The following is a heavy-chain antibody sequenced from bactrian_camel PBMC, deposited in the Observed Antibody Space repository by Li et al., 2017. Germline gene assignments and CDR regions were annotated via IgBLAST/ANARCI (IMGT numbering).Heavy chain of an antibody. CDR2: IDTDGTT. CDR1: RDVNYC. Sequence: HVQLVESGGGSVQAGGSLRLACAASRDVNYCMGWFREAPGKDREGVATIDTDGTTKYGDAVKGRFTISKDSSKNTLYLQMDSLTVEDTATYYCAECRGDPPHRIYDYWGQGTQV. V-gene: IGHV3S53*01. CDR3: AECRGDPPHRIYDY. D-gene: IGHD2*01. J-gene: IGHJ4*01.